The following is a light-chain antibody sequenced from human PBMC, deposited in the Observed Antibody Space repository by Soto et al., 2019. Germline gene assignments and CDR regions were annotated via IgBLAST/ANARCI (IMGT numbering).Light chain of an antibody. J-gene: IGKJ4*01. CDR2: DAS. CDR3: QQYYNYPLT. CDR1: QGLGSP. V-gene: IGKV1-8*01. Sequence: AIRLTQSLYSFSASTRERVTKTHRASQGLGSPLAWYPQTPGKAPNVLIYDASTLQSGVPSRFSGSGSGTDFTLTISSLQSEDFATYYCQQYYNYPLTFGGGTKV.